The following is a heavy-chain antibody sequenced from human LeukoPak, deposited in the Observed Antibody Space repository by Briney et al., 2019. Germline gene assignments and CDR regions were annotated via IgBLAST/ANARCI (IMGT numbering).Heavy chain of an antibody. CDR2: IKQDGSVR. Sequence: GGSLRLSCAASGFTFSSYWMSWVRQAPGKGLEWVANIKQDGSVRYYVDSVKGRFTISRDNAKNSLYLQMNSLRAEDTAVYYCARDIAAVPYYFDYWGQGTLVTASS. V-gene: IGHV3-7*01. J-gene: IGHJ4*02. D-gene: IGHD6-13*01. CDR3: ARDIAAVPYYFDY. CDR1: GFTFSSYW.